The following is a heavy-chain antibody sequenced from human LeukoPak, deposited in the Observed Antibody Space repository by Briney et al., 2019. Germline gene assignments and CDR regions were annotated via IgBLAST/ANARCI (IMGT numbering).Heavy chain of an antibody. CDR3: ARDYYDSSGYTQGLDY. V-gene: IGHV3-33*08. J-gene: IGHJ4*02. Sequence: GGSLRLSCAASGFTFSSYAMHWVRQAPGKGLEWVAVIWYDGSNKYYADSVKGRFTISRDNSKNTLYLQMNSLRAEDTAVCYCARDYYDSSGYTQGLDYWGQGTLVTVSS. D-gene: IGHD3-22*01. CDR2: IWYDGSNK. CDR1: GFTFSSYA.